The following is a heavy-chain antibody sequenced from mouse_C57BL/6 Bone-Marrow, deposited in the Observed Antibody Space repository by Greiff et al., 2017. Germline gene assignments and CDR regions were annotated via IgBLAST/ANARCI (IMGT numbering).Heavy chain of an antibody. Sequence: VQLQQPGAELVKPGASVKLSCKASGYTFTSYWMHWVKQRPGQGLEWIGMIHPNSGSTNYNEKFKSKATLTADKSSSTAYMELRSLTSEDSAVYFCAPSSYYYGSSYGAYWGQGTLVTVSA. CDR2: IHPNSGST. CDR3: APSSYYYGSSYGAY. J-gene: IGHJ3*01. D-gene: IGHD1-1*01. CDR1: GYTFTSYW. V-gene: IGHV1-64*01.